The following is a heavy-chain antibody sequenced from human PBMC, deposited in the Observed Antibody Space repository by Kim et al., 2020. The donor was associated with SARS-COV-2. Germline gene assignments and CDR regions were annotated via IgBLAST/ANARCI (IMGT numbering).Heavy chain of an antibody. CDR2: IGTAGDT. J-gene: IGHJ3*02. Sequence: GGSLRLSCAASGFTFSSYDMHWVRQATGKGLEWVSAIGTAGDTYYPGSVKGRFTISRENAKNSLYLQMNSLRAGDTAVYYCARERAVAGTGAFDIWGQGTMVTVSS. CDR1: GFTFSSYD. CDR3: ARERAVAGTGAFDI. D-gene: IGHD6-19*01. V-gene: IGHV3-13*01.